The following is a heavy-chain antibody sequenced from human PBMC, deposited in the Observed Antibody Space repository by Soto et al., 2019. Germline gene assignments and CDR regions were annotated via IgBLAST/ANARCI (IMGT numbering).Heavy chain of an antibody. J-gene: IGHJ4*02. D-gene: IGHD6-19*01. CDR2: ISGSGGST. Sequence: EVQLLESGGGLVQPGGSLRLSCAASGFTFSSYAMSWVRQAPGKGLEWVSAISGSGGSTYYADSVKGRFTISRDNSKNTLDLQMISLRAEDTAVYYCARRSSGWYFDYWGQGTLVTVSS. V-gene: IGHV3-23*01. CDR3: ARRSSGWYFDY. CDR1: GFTFSSYA.